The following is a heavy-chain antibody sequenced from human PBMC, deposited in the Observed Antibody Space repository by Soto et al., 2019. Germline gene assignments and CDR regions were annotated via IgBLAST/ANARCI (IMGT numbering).Heavy chain of an antibody. CDR2: ISYDGSNK. Sequence: PGGCMRLACAASGFTFSSYAMHCVRQAPGKGLEWVAVISYDGSNKYYADSVKSRYTISRENSKNTLYLQMNSLRAEDTAVYYCASALAKGSYYYYYGMDVWGQGTTVTVSS. J-gene: IGHJ6*02. CDR1: GFTFSSYA. CDR3: ASALAKGSYYYYYGMDV. V-gene: IGHV3-30-3*01.